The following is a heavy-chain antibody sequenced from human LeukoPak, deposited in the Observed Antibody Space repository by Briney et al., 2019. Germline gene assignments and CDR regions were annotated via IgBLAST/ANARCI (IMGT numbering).Heavy chain of an antibody. CDR2: IYYSGST. D-gene: IGHD3-3*01. CDR1: GGSISSSSYY. V-gene: IGHV4-39*07. Sequence: SETLSLTCTVSGGSISSSSYYWGWIRQPPGKGLEWIGSIYYSGSTYYNPSLKSRVTISVDTSKNQFSLKLSSVTAADTAVYYCARSVFTIFGVVDYWGQGTLVTVSS. J-gene: IGHJ4*02. CDR3: ARSVFTIFGVVDY.